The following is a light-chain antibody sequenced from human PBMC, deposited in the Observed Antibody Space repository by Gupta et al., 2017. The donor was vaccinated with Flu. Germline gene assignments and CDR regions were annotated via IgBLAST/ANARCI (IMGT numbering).Light chain of an antibody. V-gene: IGKV1-39*01. J-gene: IGKJ5*01. CDR3: QQTDKSPIT. CDR1: QGISTY. CDR2: GAS. Sequence: DIQLTQSPSSLSASVGDRVTITCRASQGISTYLNWYRQKPGRAPEVLIYGASSLQGGVPSRFSGSGSGTDFTLTISRLQPEDFATFYCQQTDKSPITFGQGTRLEIK.